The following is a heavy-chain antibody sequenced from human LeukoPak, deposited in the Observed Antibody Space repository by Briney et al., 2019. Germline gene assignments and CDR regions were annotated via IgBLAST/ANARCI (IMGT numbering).Heavy chain of an antibody. V-gene: IGHV1-18*01. CDR2: ISAYNGNT. J-gene: IGHJ5*02. D-gene: IGHD3-22*01. Sequence: ASVKVSCKASGYTFTSYGISWVRQAPGQGLEWMGWISAYNGNTNYAQKLQGRVTMTTDTSTSTAYMELRSLRSDDTAVYYCARGICGYYDSSGYLSCWFDPWGQGTLVTVSS. CDR3: ARGICGYYDSSGYLSCWFDP. CDR1: GYTFTSYG.